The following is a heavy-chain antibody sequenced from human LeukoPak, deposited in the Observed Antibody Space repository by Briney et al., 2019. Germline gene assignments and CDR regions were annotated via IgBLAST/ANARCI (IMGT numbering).Heavy chain of an antibody. J-gene: IGHJ4*02. V-gene: IGHV3-48*03. CDR2: ISSGGSTI. D-gene: IGHD3-22*01. CDR3: AREGSFRSSGYYSLFDY. Sequence: GGSLRLSCAASGFTFSSYEVNWVRQAPGKGLGWVSYISSGGSTIYYADSVKGRFTISRDNAKNSLYLQMNSLRAEDTAVYYCAREGSFRSSGYYSLFDYWGQGTLVTVSS. CDR1: GFTFSSYE.